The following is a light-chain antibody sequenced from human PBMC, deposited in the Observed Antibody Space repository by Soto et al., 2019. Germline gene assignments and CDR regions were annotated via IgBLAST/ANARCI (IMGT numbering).Light chain of an antibody. CDR3: QEYNNSPPWT. V-gene: IGKV3-15*01. CDR1: QSVSSN. J-gene: IGKJ1*01. Sequence: EIVMTQSPATLSVSPGERATLSCRASQSVSSNLAWYQQKPGQPPRLLIYGASTRATGIPARFSGSGSGTEFTLTISSLQSEDFAVYYCQEYNNSPPWTFGQGTKVEIK. CDR2: GAS.